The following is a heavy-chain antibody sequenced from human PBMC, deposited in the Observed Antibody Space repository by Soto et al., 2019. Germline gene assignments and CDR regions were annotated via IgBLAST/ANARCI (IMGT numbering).Heavy chain of an antibody. CDR1: GYSFTSYW. Sequence: KISCKGSGYSFTSYWIGWVRQMPGKRLEWMGIIYPGDSDTRYSPSFQGQVAISADKSISTAYLQWSSLKASDTAMYYCARRRYSSGWSDAFDIWGQGTMVTVSS. V-gene: IGHV5-51*01. CDR2: IYPGDSDT. J-gene: IGHJ3*02. CDR3: ARRRYSSGWSDAFDI. D-gene: IGHD6-19*01.